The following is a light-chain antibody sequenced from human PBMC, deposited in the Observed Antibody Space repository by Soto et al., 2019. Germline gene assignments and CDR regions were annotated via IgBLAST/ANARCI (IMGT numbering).Light chain of an antibody. CDR3: CSCAGTHASL. V-gene: IGLV2-11*01. J-gene: IGLJ2*01. Sequence: QSALTQPRSVSGSPGQSVTISCTGTSSDVGGYNYVSWYQQHPGKAPKLMIYDVSKRPSGVPDRFSGSKSGNTASLTISGLQAEDEADYYCCSCAGTHASLVGGGTKLAV. CDR1: SSDVGGYNY. CDR2: DVS.